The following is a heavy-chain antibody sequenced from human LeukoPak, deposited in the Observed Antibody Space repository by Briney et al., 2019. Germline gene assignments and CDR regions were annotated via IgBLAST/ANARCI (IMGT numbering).Heavy chain of an antibody. Sequence: SETLSLTCTVSGGSISSSDFNWGWIRQPPGKGLEWIGVISYSGSTYYNPSLKSRVAISVDTSKSHFSLKLSSVTAADTAIYYCARLDKGIKAAHFDYWGQGTLVTVSS. D-gene: IGHD6-25*01. CDR1: GGSISSSDFN. CDR3: ARLDKGIKAAHFDY. CDR2: ISYSGST. J-gene: IGHJ4*02. V-gene: IGHV4-39*01.